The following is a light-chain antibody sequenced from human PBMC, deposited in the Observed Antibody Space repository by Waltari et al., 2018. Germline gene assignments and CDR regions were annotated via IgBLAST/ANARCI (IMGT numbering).Light chain of an antibody. CDR1: NNNIGTYG. V-gene: IGLV1-36*01. Sequence: QSALNQEASVSGTVGQKVTLSCTGNNNNIGTYGVGWYQQISPGPPKSVMFGISLPSGIPDRCSGSKSGTTASLTISGLQPEDEGDYFCSTWDHSLNGRVFGGGTRLTVL. CDR3: STWDHSLNGRV. CDR2: GI. J-gene: IGLJ3*02.